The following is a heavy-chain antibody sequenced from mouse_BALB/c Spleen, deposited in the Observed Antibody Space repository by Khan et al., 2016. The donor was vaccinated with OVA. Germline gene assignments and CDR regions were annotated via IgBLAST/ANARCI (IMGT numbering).Heavy chain of an antibody. J-gene: IGHJ3*01. CDR3: ARGSGNSRFAY. CDR2: ISTYYGDA. Sequence: QVQLQQSGAELVRPGVSVKISCKGSGYTFTDYAMHWVKQSHAKSLEWIGVISTYYGDADYNQKFKGRATMTVDKSSSTAYMELARLKSDDSAIYYCARGSGNSRFAYWGQGTLVTVSA. CDR1: GYTFTDYA. V-gene: IGHV1S137*01. D-gene: IGHD1-3*01.